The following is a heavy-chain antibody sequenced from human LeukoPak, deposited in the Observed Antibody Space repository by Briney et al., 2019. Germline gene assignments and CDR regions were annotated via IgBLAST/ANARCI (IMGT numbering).Heavy chain of an antibody. V-gene: IGHV3-74*03. CDR2: INSGGDSI. D-gene: IGHD2-2*01. CDR1: GFAFSTYW. Sequence: PGGSLRLSCAASGFAFSTYWMHWVRQAPGKGLGWVSRINSGGDSITYADSVKGRFTISRDNAKNTLYLQMNSLRAEDTAVYYCARVGEVVPAGIDCWGQGTLVTVSS. CDR3: ARVGEVVPAGIDC. J-gene: IGHJ4*02.